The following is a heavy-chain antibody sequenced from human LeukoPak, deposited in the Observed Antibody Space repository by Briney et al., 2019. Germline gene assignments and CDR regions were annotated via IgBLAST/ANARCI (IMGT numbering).Heavy chain of an antibody. CDR1: GGTFSSYA. CDR3: AKNVQDEWSQYYMDV. D-gene: IGHD3-3*01. J-gene: IGHJ6*03. CDR2: IFPVFGTA. V-gene: IGHV1-69*13. Sequence: SVKVSCKASGGTFSSYAISWVRQAPGQGLEWMGGIFPVFGTANYAQKFQGRVTITAVESTSTAYLELSRLTTEDAAVYYCAKNVQDEWSQYYMDVWVKGTTVTVSS.